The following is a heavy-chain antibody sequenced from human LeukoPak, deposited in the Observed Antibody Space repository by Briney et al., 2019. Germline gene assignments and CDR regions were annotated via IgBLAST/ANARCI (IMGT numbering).Heavy chain of an antibody. D-gene: IGHD1-26*01. Sequence: SETLSLTCTVSGGSISSYYWSWIRQPPGKGLEWIGYIYYSGSTNYNPSLKSRVTISVDTSKNQFSLKLSSVTAADTAVYYCAKDRSGSLELSAFDIWGQGTMVTVSS. CDR1: GGSISSYY. J-gene: IGHJ3*02. V-gene: IGHV4-59*01. CDR3: AKDRSGSLELSAFDI. CDR2: IYYSGST.